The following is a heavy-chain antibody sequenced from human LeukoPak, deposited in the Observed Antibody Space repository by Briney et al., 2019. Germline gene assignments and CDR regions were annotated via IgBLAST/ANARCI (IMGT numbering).Heavy chain of an antibody. CDR2: IYYSGDT. Sequence: SETLSLTCTVSGGSITTSSYYWGWIRQPPGKGLEWIGGIYYSGDTYYNPSLKSRATMSVDTSKNPFSLKLRSVTAADTAVYYCARVASRWFDPWGQGTLVTVSS. CDR3: ARVASRWFDP. CDR1: GGSITTSSYY. V-gene: IGHV4-39*01. J-gene: IGHJ5*02. D-gene: IGHD2-2*01.